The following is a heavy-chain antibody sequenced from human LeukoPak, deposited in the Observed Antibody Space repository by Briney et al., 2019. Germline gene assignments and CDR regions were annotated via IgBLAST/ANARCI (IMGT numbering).Heavy chain of an antibody. V-gene: IGHV1-2*02. CDR3: ARDEGSTYNQLDY. D-gene: IGHD1-14*01. CDR1: GYTFDNFY. Sequence: GASVKVSCKASGYTFDNFYIHWVRQTPVQGPEWMGWINGNDGSTNYAQKFQGRVTMTRVTAISTVYMDLSGLRPDDTAIYYCARDEGSTYNQLDYWGQGTLVTVSS. J-gene: IGHJ4*02. CDR2: INGNDGST.